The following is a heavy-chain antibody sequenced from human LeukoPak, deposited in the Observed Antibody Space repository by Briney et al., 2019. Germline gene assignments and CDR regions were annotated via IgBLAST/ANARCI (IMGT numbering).Heavy chain of an antibody. Sequence: GGSLRLSCTASGFTFGDYAMSWVRQAPGKGLEWVGFIRSKAYGGTTEYAASVKGRFTISRGDSKSIAYLQMNSLKTEDTAVYYCTRDRRTTAYYYYYMDVWGKGTTVTVSS. D-gene: IGHD4-17*01. CDR1: GFTFGDYA. V-gene: IGHV3-49*04. J-gene: IGHJ6*03. CDR2: IRSKAYGGTT. CDR3: TRDRRTTAYYYYYMDV.